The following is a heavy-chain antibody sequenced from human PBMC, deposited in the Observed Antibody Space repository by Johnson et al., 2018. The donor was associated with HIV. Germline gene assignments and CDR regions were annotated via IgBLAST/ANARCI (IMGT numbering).Heavy chain of an antibody. V-gene: IGHV3-33*06. CDR1: GFAFRNYG. CDR2: IWYDGSNK. CDR3: AKPYYDFWSGYYEYNAFDI. J-gene: IGHJ3*02. D-gene: IGHD3-3*01. Sequence: QVQLVESGGGVVQPGKSLRLSCAASGFAFRNYGMHWVRQAPGKGLEWVAVIWYDGSNKYYADSVKGRFTISRDNSKNTLNLQMNSLRDEDTAVYYCAKPYYDFWSGYYEYNAFDIWGQGTMVTVSS.